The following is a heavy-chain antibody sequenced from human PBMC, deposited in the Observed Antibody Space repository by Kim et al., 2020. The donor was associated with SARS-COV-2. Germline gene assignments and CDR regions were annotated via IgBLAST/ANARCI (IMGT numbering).Heavy chain of an antibody. CDR1: GFTFSSYS. CDR2: ISSSSSTI. CDR3: ARGVRETVRGVTYYYYGMDV. V-gene: IGHV3-48*04. D-gene: IGHD3-10*01. Sequence: GGSLRLSCAASGFTFSSYSMNWVRQAPGKGLEWVSYISSSSSTIYYADSVRGRFTISRDNAKNSLYLQMNSLRAEDTAVYYCARGVRETVRGVTYYYYGMDVWGQGTTVTVSS. J-gene: IGHJ6*02.